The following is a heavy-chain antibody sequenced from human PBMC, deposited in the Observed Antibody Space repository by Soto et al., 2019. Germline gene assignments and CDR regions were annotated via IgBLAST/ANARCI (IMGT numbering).Heavy chain of an antibody. Sequence: TSETLSLTCTVSGSSITGSSYWSSIRQPAGKGLEWIGRFSLSGTTNYNPSLRSRVTMSADVSKNQFSLRLTSVTAADTALYYCARGMTPPGAPAWYYFDCWGQGTLVIVSS. CDR1: GSSITGSSY. CDR3: ARGMTPPGAPAWYYFDC. J-gene: IGHJ4*02. CDR2: FSLSGTT. V-gene: IGHV4-4*07. D-gene: IGHD2-8*02.